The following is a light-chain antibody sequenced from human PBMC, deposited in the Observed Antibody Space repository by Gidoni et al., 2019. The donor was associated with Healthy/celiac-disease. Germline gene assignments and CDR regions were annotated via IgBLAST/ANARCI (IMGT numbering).Light chain of an antibody. CDR3: QQYYSTPPT. J-gene: IGKJ4*01. V-gene: IGKV4-1*01. CDR2: WAS. CDR1: QSVLYSSNNKNY. Sequence: DIVRTQSPDSLAVSLGERATINCKSSQSVLYSSNNKNYLAWYQQQPGQPPKLLIYWASTRESGVPDRFSGSGSGTDFTLTISSLQAEDVAVYYCQQYYSTPPTFGGGTKVEIK.